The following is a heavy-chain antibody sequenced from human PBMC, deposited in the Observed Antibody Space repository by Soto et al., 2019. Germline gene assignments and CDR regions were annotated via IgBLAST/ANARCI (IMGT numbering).Heavy chain of an antibody. Sequence: QGQLVQSGADVKKPGASVKLPCKAPGDTFINHNINWVRQAPGQGPEWLGRISPSTGTTDYPQKFQGKVSMTTETTTRTAYMELRSLTSDDTADYYCARDHTIWLNDEYDFWGQGTVVTVSS. CDR1: GDTFINHN. D-gene: IGHD3-10*01. J-gene: IGHJ3*01. V-gene: IGHV1-18*01. CDR2: ISPSTGTT. CDR3: ARDHTIWLNDEYDF.